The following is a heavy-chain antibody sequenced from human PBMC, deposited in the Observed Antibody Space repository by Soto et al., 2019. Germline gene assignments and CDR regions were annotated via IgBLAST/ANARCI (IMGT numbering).Heavy chain of an antibody. J-gene: IGHJ4*02. CDR2: MNPNSGNT. V-gene: IGHV1-8*01. D-gene: IGHD3-3*01. CDR3: ARRRWTYYDCWGSYWSFDD. CDR1: GYTFTSYD. Sequence: ASVKVSCKASGYTFTSYDINWVRQATGQGLEWMGWMNPNSGNTGYAQKFQGRVTMTRNTSISTAYMELSSLRSEDTAVYYCARRRWTYYDCWGSYWSFDDWGQGTLVTVSS.